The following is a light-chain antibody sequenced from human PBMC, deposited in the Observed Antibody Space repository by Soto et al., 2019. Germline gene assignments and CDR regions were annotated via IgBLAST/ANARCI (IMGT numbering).Light chain of an antibody. V-gene: IGKV3-15*01. CDR3: QQYKQWPVA. Sequence: VMTQSPTTLSVSPGERATLSCRAIHSVGSNLAWYQQNPGQAPRLLIYGASTRATGVTARFSGNGSAKQFTITISSMQSEDFGFYYCQQYKQWPVAFGGGTKVEIK. CDR2: GAS. CDR1: HSVGSN. J-gene: IGKJ4*01.